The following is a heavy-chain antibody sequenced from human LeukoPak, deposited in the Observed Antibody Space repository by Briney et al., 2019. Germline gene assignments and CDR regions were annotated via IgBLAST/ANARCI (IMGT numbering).Heavy chain of an antibody. J-gene: IGHJ4*02. Sequence: PSEPLSLTCSVSGAFTSRYYWSWVRRPLGQGLEWIGNIFYSGNSKYNPSLTSRISMSVDTSKTQFSLELTSLTAADTAVYYCTRINPLGFFDQWGPGTLVTVSS. D-gene: IGHD6-25*01. CDR2: IFYSGNS. CDR3: TRINPLGFFDQ. CDR1: GAFTSRYY. V-gene: IGHV4-59*12.